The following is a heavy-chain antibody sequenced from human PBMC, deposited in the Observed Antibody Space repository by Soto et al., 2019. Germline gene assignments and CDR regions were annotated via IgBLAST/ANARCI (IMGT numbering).Heavy chain of an antibody. CDR3: AKGLLSGGSGSVGDY. Sequence: GGSLRLSCAASGFTFSSYAMSWVRQAPGKGLEWVSAISGSGGSTYYADSVKGRFTISRDNSKNTLYLQMNSLRAEDTAVYYCAKGLLSGGSGSVGDYWGQGTLVTVSS. CDR2: ISGSGGST. CDR1: GFTFSSYA. V-gene: IGHV3-23*01. J-gene: IGHJ4*02. D-gene: IGHD3-10*01.